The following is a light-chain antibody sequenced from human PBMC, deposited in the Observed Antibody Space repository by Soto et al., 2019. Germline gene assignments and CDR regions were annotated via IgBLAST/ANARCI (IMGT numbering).Light chain of an antibody. CDR1: QNIFYSSNNKNY. CDR2: WAS. J-gene: IGKJ1*01. V-gene: IGKV4-1*01. CDR3: QQYYTSPTWT. Sequence: DIVMTQSPDSLAVSLGERATINYKSSQNIFYSSNNKNYLAWYQQRPGQPPKLLIYWASTRESGVPDRFSGSGSGTDFTLTISSLQAEDVAVYHCQQYYTSPTWTFGQGTKGDIK.